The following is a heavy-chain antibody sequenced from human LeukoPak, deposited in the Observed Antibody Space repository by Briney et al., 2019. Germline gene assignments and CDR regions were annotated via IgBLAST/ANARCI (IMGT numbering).Heavy chain of an antibody. CDR3: ARDDDFWSGHYFDY. V-gene: IGHV4-4*07. Sequence: SETLSLTCTVSGGSISSYYWSWIRQPAGKGLEWIGRTYTSGSTNYNPSLKSRVTMSVDTSKNQSSLKLSSVTAADTAVYYCARDDDFWSGHYFDYWGQGTLVTVSS. D-gene: IGHD3-3*01. CDR2: TYTSGST. J-gene: IGHJ4*02. CDR1: GGSISSYY.